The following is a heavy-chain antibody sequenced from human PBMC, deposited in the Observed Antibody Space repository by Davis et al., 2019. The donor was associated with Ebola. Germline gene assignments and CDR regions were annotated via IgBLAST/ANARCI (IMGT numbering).Heavy chain of an antibody. CDR2: ISAYNGNT. D-gene: IGHD2-2*01. CDR1: GYTFTSYG. J-gene: IGHJ6*02. Sequence: ASVKVSCKASGYTFTSYGISWVRQAPGQGLEWMGWISAYNGNTNYAQKFQGRVTITADESTSTAYMELSSLRSEDTAVYYCARGGGAVVVPAARLYYYGMDVWGQGTTVTVSS. CDR3: ARGGGAVVVPAARLYYYGMDV. V-gene: IGHV1-18*01.